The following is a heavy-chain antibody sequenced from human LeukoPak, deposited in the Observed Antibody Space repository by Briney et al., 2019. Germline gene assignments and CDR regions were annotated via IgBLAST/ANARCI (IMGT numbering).Heavy chain of an antibody. V-gene: IGHV3-21*01. D-gene: IGHD3/OR15-3a*01. CDR3: TRDRTLDY. J-gene: IGHJ4*02. CDR1: GFTFSSYA. Sequence: GGSLRLSCAASGFTFSSYAMSWVRQAPGKGLEWVSSITSSSDYIYYADSLKGRATISRDNAKNSLYLQMNSLRAEDTAVYYCTRDRTLDYWGQGTLVTVSS. CDR2: ITSSSDYI.